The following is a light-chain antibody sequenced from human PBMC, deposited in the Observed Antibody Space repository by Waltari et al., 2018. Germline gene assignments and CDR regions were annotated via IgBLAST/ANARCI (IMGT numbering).Light chain of an antibody. V-gene: IGLV2-23*01. CDR2: EGS. Sequence: QSALTQPASVSGSPGPSITISCTGTSRDVGSSNHVSWYQQHPGKAPKLMIYEGSKRPSGVSNRFSGSKSGNTASLTISGLQAEDEADYYCCSYAGSSWVFGGGTKLTVL. J-gene: IGLJ3*02. CDR3: CSYAGSSWV. CDR1: SRDVGSSNH.